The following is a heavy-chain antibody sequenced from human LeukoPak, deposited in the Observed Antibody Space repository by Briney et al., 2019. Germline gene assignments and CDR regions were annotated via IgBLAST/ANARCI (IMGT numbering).Heavy chain of an antibody. Sequence: GASVKVSCKASGYTFTGYYMHWVRQAPGQGLEWMGWINPNSGGTNYAQKFQGRVTMTRDTSISAAYMELSRLRSDDTAVYYCARRVAVAGSGFFWFDPRGQGTLVTVSS. D-gene: IGHD6-19*01. CDR3: ARRVAVAGSGFFWFDP. V-gene: IGHV1-2*02. CDR2: INPNSGGT. J-gene: IGHJ5*02. CDR1: GYTFTGYY.